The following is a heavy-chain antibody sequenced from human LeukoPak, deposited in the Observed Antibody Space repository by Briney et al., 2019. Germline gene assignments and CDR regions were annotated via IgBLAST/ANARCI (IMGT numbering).Heavy chain of an antibody. CDR3: AREDYGGTLIDY. Sequence: SETLSLTCTVSGGSISSYYWSWIRQPPGKGLEWIGYIYYSGSTNYNPSLKSRVTISVDTSKNQFSLKLRSVTAADTAVYYCAREDYGGTLIDYWGQGTLVTVSS. J-gene: IGHJ4*02. CDR1: GGSISSYY. D-gene: IGHD4-23*01. CDR2: IYYSGST. V-gene: IGHV4-59*01.